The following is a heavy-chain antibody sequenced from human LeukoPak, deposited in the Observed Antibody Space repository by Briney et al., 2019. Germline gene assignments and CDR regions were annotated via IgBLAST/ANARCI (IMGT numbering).Heavy chain of an antibody. CDR2: ISSSSGYI. Sequence: PGGSLRLSCAASGFTFSTYSMNWVRQAPGRGLEWVSSISSSSGYIYYADSVKGRFTISRDNAKNPLYLEMNSLRAEDTAVYYCARDYSNLHYYYYMDVWGKGTTVTVSS. CDR3: ARDYSNLHYYYYMDV. D-gene: IGHD4-11*01. V-gene: IGHV3-21*01. J-gene: IGHJ6*03. CDR1: GFTFSTYS.